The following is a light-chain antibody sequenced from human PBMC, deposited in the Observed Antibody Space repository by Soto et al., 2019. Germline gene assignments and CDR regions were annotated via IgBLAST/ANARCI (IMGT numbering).Light chain of an antibody. J-gene: IGKJ1*01. CDR3: QHYNSYSEA. CDR2: KAS. Sequence: DIPMTQPPSTLSASLGDRVTITCRASQSISSWLAWYQQKPGKAPKLLIYKASSLESGVPSRFSGSGSGTEFTLTISSLQPDDFATYYCQHYNSYSEAFGQGTKVDIK. V-gene: IGKV1-5*03. CDR1: QSISSW.